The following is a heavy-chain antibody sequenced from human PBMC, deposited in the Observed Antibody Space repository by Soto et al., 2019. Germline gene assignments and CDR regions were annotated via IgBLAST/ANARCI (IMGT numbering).Heavy chain of an antibody. V-gene: IGHV4-39*01. Sequence: SETLSLTCTVSGGSISSSSYYWGWIRQPPGKGLEWIGSIYYSGSTYYNPSLKSRVTISVDTSKNQFSLKLSSVAAADTAVYYCARHYDLWSGYHFDYLGHGTLVTVSS. CDR2: IYYSGST. CDR3: ARHYDLWSGYHFDY. CDR1: GGSISSSSYY. D-gene: IGHD3-3*01. J-gene: IGHJ4*01.